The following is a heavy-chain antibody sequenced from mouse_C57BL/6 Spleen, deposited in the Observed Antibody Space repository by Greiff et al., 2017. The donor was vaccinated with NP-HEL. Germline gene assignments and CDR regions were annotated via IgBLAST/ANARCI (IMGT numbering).Heavy chain of an antibody. CDR1: GYTFTSYW. CDR2: INPSSGYT. J-gene: IGHJ2*01. Sequence: QVQLKESGAELAKPGASVKLSCKASGYTFTSYWMHWVKQRPGQGLEWIGYINPSSGYTKYNQKFKDKATLTADKSSSTAYMQLSSLTYEDSAVYYCARFPSAYYYGSSNYFDDWGQGTTLTVSS. D-gene: IGHD1-1*01. CDR3: ARFPSAYYYGSSNYFDD. V-gene: IGHV1-7*01.